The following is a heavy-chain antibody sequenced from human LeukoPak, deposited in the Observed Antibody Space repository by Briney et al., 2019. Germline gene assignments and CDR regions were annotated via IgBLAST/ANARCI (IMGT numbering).Heavy chain of an antibody. D-gene: IGHD5-12*01. CDR3: ARDRRRSGYSGYDY. CDR1: GFTFSSYG. Sequence: GGSLRLSCAASGFTFSSYGMHWVRQAPGKGLEWVSSISSSSSYIYYADSVKGRFTISRDNAKNSLYLQMNSLRAEDTAVYYCARDRRRSGYSGYDYWGQGTLVTVSS. CDR2: ISSSSSYI. V-gene: IGHV3-21*01. J-gene: IGHJ4*02.